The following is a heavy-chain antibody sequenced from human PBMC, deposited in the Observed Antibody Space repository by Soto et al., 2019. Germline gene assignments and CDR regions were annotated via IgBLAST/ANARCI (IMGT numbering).Heavy chain of an antibody. J-gene: IGHJ4*02. Sequence: QVQLVQSGAEVKKPGSSVKVSCKASGGTFSSYAISWVRQAPGQGLEWMGGIIPIFGTANYAQKFQGRVTITADESTSTAYMELSSLRSEDTAVYDCARDQGYYYGPDAYFDYWGQGTLVTVSS. V-gene: IGHV1-69*01. CDR3: ARDQGYYYGPDAYFDY. CDR1: GGTFSSYA. CDR2: IIPIFGTA. D-gene: IGHD3-10*01.